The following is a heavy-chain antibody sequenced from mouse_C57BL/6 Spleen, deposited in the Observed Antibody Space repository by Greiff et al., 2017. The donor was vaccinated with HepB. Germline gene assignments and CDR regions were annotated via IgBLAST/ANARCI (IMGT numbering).Heavy chain of an antibody. CDR3: ARDCSYYDYAWFAY. CDR1: GFTFSSYA. V-gene: IGHV5-4*01. CDR2: ISDGGSYT. Sequence: DVQLVESGGGLVKPGGSLKLSCAASGFTFSSYAMSWVRQTPEKRLEWVATISDGGSYTYYPDNVKGRFTISRDNAKNNLYLQMSHLKSEDTAMYYCARDCSYYDYAWFAYWGQGTLVTVSA. D-gene: IGHD2-4*01. J-gene: IGHJ3*01.